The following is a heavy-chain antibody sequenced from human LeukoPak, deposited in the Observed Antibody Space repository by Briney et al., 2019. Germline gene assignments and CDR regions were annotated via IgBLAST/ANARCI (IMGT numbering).Heavy chain of an antibody. CDR1: GFTFSNYW. CDR3: ARGGLEPVDY. V-gene: IGHV3-74*01. CDR2: INTDGRTT. D-gene: IGHD5-24*01. Sequence: GGSLRLSCAVSGFTFSNYWMRWVRQAPGVGLVWVSRINTDGRTTSYADSVKGRFTISRDNAKNILYLEVNSLRTDDTAVYYCARGGLEPVDYWGQGTLVTVSS. J-gene: IGHJ4*02.